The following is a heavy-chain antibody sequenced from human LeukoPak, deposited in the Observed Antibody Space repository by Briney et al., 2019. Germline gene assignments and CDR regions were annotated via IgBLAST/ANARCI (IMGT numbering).Heavy chain of an antibody. CDR3: ARFGYCSSTSCYGPFDY. V-gene: IGHV4-34*01. CDR1: GGSFSGYY. Sequence: SETLSLTCAVYGGSFSGYYRSWIRQPPGKGLEWIGEINHSGSTNYNPSLKSRVTISVDTSKNQFSLKLSSVTAADTAVYYCARFGYCSSTSCYGPFDYWGQGTLVTVSS. J-gene: IGHJ4*02. CDR2: INHSGST. D-gene: IGHD2-2*01.